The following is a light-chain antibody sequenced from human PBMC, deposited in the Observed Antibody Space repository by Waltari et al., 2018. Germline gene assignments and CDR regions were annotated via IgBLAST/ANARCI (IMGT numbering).Light chain of an antibody. V-gene: IGKV3-15*01. Sequence: EIVMTQSPATLSVSPGDRATLTCRASQNVGTYLAWYQEKPGKGPKLLIYGASIMASGIPSRFSGSGSGTEFTLTISSLQSEDFAVYYCQQYNYWPLTFGGGTKVEIK. CDR3: QQYNYWPLT. CDR2: GAS. CDR1: QNVGTY. J-gene: IGKJ4*01.